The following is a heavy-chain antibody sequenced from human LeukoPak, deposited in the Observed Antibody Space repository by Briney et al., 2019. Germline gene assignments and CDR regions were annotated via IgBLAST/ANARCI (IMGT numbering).Heavy chain of an antibody. Sequence: SETLSLTCTASGGSISSSSYYWAWIRQPPGKGLEWIGFIYYSGSTYYNPSPKSRVTISVDTSKSQFSLKLSSVTAADTAVYYCARRNSGSSYGYFDFWGQGTLVTVSS. D-gene: IGHD1-26*01. J-gene: IGHJ4*02. CDR3: ARRNSGSSYGYFDF. CDR2: IYYSGST. CDR1: GGSISSSSYY. V-gene: IGHV4-39*01.